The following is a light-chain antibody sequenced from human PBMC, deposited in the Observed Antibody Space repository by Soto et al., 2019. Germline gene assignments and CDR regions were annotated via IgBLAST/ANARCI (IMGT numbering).Light chain of an antibody. V-gene: IGLV2-14*03. CDR2: DVT. CDR3: SSYTNSGTYV. J-gene: IGLJ1*01. CDR1: SSDVGGYNY. Sequence: QSALTQPASVSGSPGQSITFSCTGTSSDVGGYNYVSWYQQHPGKAPKLMIYDVTTRPSGVSNRFSGSKSGNTASLTISGLQAEDEADYYCSSYTNSGTYVFGTGTKVTVL.